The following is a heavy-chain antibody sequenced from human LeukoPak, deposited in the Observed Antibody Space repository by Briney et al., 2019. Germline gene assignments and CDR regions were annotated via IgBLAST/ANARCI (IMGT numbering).Heavy chain of an antibody. J-gene: IGHJ4*02. CDR3: ASLYCSGGICYSGLGSADY. CDR2: IYYSGST. CDR1: GGSISSSSYY. Sequence: SETLSLTCTVSGGSISSSSYYWGWIRQPPGKGLEWIGSIYYSGSTYYNPSLKSRVTISVDTSKNQFSLKLSSVTAADTAVYFCASLYCSGGICYSGLGSADYWGRGTLVTVSS. V-gene: IGHV4-39*01. D-gene: IGHD2-15*01.